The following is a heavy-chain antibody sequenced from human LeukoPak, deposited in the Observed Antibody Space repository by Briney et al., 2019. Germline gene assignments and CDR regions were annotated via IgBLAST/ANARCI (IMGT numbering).Heavy chain of an antibody. Sequence: GESLKISCKGSGYSFRSYWIGWVRQIPGKGLEWMGIIYPGDSDTRYSPSFQGQVTISVDTSISTAYLQWNTLKASDTAMYYCTRHPTSIPNPYYIDVWGRGTTVTVSS. CDR3: TRHPTSIPNPYYIDV. J-gene: IGHJ6*03. D-gene: IGHD2-2*01. V-gene: IGHV5-51*01. CDR2: IYPGDSDT. CDR1: GYSFRSYW.